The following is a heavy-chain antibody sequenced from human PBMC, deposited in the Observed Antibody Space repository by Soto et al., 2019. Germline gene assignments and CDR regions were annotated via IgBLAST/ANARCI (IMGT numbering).Heavy chain of an antibody. Sequence: GESLKISCKGSGYRFTSYWIGWVRQMPGKGLERMGRIDPSDSYTDYSPSFQGHVTISADKSISTAYLQWSSLKASDTAMYYCARLQAAAGDNDLTFDYWGQGTLVTVSS. V-gene: IGHV5-10-1*01. CDR1: GYRFTSYW. CDR3: ARLQAAAGDNDLTFDY. J-gene: IGHJ4*02. D-gene: IGHD6-13*01. CDR2: IDPSDSYT.